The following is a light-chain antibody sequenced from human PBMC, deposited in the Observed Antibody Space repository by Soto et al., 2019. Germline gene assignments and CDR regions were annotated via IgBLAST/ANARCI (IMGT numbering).Light chain of an antibody. CDR3: QQYYTYST. CDR1: QSISRW. J-gene: IGKJ5*01. V-gene: IGKV1-5*01. Sequence: DIQMTQSPSTLSASAGDRVTITCRASQSISRWLAWYQQKPGKAPQALIYDASSLKSGVPSRFSGNGSGTEFTLTICSLQPDDFATYYCQQYYTYSTFGQGTRLEIK. CDR2: DAS.